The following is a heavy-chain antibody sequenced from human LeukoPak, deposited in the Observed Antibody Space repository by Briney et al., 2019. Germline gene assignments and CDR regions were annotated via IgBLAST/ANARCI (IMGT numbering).Heavy chain of an antibody. CDR1: GFTFSNSY. Sequence: GSLRLSCAASGFTFSNSYMSWIRQPPGKGLEWIGSIYYSGSTYYNPSLKSRVTISADTSKNQFSLKLSSVTAADTAVYYCARRVLLGYCGSTSCSFDYWGQGTLVTVSS. CDR3: ARRVLLGYCGSTSCSFDY. J-gene: IGHJ4*02. CDR2: IYYSGST. D-gene: IGHD2-2*01. V-gene: IGHV4-39*01.